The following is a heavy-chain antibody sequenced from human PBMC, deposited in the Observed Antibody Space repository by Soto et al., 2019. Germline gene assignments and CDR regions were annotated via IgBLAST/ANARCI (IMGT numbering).Heavy chain of an antibody. CDR3: AIGGIAVAGAFDY. V-gene: IGHV1-18*01. CDR1: GYSFTSYG. J-gene: IGHJ4*02. CDR2: ISPYNGDT. D-gene: IGHD6-19*01. Sequence: ASAKVSCKASGYSFTSYGITWVRQAPGQGLEWTGWISPYNGDTKYAQKMQGRVTMTTDTSTSTAYMEVRSLRSDDTAVYYCAIGGIAVAGAFDYWGQGTLVTVSS.